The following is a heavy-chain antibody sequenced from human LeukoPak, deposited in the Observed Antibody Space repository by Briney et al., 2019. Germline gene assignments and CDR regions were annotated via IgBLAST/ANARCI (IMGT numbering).Heavy chain of an antibody. Sequence: GGSLRLSCAASGFTFSSYGMNWVRQAPGKGLEWVSSISSSSSYIYYADSVKGRFTISRDNSKNTLYLQMNSLRAEDTAVYYCARDRDYGDYFFDYWGQGTLVTVSS. CDR1: GFTFSSYG. J-gene: IGHJ4*02. CDR2: ISSSSSYI. CDR3: ARDRDYGDYFFDY. V-gene: IGHV3-21*01. D-gene: IGHD4-17*01.